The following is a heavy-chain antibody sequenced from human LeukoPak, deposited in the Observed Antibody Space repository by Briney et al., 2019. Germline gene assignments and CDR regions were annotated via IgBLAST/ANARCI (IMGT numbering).Heavy chain of an antibody. CDR1: GFTFTTYA. J-gene: IGHJ4*02. Sequence: GGSLGLSCAASGFTFTTYAMHWVRQAPGKGLEWVAVISYDASTKYYADSVKGRFTISRDNSKNTLYLQMNSLRAEDTAVYYCARDPSQDDYWGQGTLVTVSS. V-gene: IGHV3-30-3*01. CDR3: ARDPSQDDY. CDR2: ISYDASTK.